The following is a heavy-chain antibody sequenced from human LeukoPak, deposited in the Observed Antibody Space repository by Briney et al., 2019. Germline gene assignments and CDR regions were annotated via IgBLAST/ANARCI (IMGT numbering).Heavy chain of an antibody. D-gene: IGHD3-10*01. J-gene: IGHJ4*02. CDR2: IYYSGST. Sequence: SETLSLTCTVSGGSISSGDYYWSWIRQHPGKGLEWIGYIYYSGSTYYNPSLKSRVTISVDTSKNQFSLKVNSVTAADTAVYYCARDIGGYWGQGTLVTVSS. CDR1: GGSISSGDYY. V-gene: IGHV4-31*03. CDR3: ARDIGGY.